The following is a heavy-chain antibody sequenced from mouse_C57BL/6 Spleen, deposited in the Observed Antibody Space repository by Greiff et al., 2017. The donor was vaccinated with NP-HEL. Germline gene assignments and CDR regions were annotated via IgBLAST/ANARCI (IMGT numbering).Heavy chain of an antibody. CDR2: IYPGDGDT. D-gene: IGHD3-2*02. Sequence: QVQLKQSGPELVKPGASVKISCKASGYAFSSSWMNWVKQRPGKGLEWIGRIYPGDGDTNYNGKFKGKATLTADKSSSTAYMQLSSLTSEDSAVYFCASSGYYAMDYWGQGTSVTVSS. V-gene: IGHV1-82*01. CDR3: ASSGYYAMDY. CDR1: GYAFSSSW. J-gene: IGHJ4*01.